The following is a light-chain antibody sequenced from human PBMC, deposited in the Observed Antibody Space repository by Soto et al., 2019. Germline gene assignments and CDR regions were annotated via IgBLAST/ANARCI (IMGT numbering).Light chain of an antibody. J-gene: IGKJ1*01. CDR1: QSIGRW. V-gene: IGKV1-5*01. CDR3: QQYNTYSPERT. CDR2: DAS. Sequence: DIQMTQSPSTLSAFVGDRVTITCRASQSIGRWLAWYQQKPGKAPKLLIYDASSLGSGVPSRFSGSGSGTEFTLTISSLQPDDFATYYCQQYNTYSPERTFGQGTKVDIK.